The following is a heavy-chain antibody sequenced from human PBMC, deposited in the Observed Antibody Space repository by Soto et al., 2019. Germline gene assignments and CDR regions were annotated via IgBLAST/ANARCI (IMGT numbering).Heavy chain of an antibody. D-gene: IGHD6-19*01. V-gene: IGHV1-3*01. J-gene: IGHJ4*02. CDR1: GYTFTSYA. CDR3: ARGTGYSSTHDY. CDR2: INAGNGNT. Sequence: ASVKVSCKASGYTFTSYAMHWVRQAPGQRLEWMGWINAGNGNTKYSQKFQGRVTITGDTSASTAYMELSSLRSEDTAVYYCARGTGYSSTHDYWGQGTLVTVSS.